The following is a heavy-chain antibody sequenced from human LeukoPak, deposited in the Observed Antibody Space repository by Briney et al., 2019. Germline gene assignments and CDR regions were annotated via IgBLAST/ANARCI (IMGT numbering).Heavy chain of an antibody. CDR2: ISGSGGST. Sequence: GGSLRLSCAASGFNFSSYEMNWVRQAPGKGLEWVSAISGSGGSTYYADSVKGRFTISRDNSKNTLYLQMNSLRAEDTAVYYCAKDTVALYYGSGNWFDPWGQGTLVTVSS. CDR3: AKDTVALYYGSGNWFDP. D-gene: IGHD3-10*01. J-gene: IGHJ5*02. V-gene: IGHV3-23*01. CDR1: GFNFSSYE.